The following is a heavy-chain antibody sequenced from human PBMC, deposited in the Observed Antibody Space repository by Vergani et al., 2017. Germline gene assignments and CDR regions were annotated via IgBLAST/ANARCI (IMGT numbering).Heavy chain of an antibody. J-gene: IGHJ5*02. CDR1: GFSLSTSGVG. CDR3: AHSRVVVAATAWFDP. D-gene: IGHD2-15*01. V-gene: IGHV2-5*02. Sequence: QITLKESGPTLVKPTQTLTLLCTFSGFSLSTSGVGVGWIRQPPGKALEWLALIYWDDEKRDSPSLKSRLTITKDTSKNQVVLTMTHMDPVDTATYYCAHSRVVVAATAWFDPWGQGTLVTVAS. CDR2: IYWDDEK.